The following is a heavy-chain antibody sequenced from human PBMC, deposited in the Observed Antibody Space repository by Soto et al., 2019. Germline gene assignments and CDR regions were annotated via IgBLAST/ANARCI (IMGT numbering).Heavy chain of an antibody. J-gene: IGHJ4*02. CDR3: TRGALRHLLAASRTDYFDF. V-gene: IGHV3-23*05. CDR2: SGARGSSR. Sequence: EVQLLESGGGLVQPGGSLSLSCVGSGFTFTTSAMSWVRRAPGKGLEWISISGARGSSRDYADSVKGRFIVSRDNSKNTVYLQMNSLRADDTALYYCTRGALRHLLAASRTDYFDFWGPGTLVTVSS. D-gene: IGHD2-15*01. CDR1: GFTFTTSA.